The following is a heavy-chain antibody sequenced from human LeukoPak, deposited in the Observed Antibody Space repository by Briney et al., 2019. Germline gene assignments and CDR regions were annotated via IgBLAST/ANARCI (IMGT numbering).Heavy chain of an antibody. CDR1: GDSFSSNSAA. D-gene: IGHD1-26*01. J-gene: IGHJ6*02. V-gene: IGHV6-1*01. CDR2: TYYRSKWYN. Sequence: SQTLSLTCANSGDSFSSNSAAWNWIRQSPSRGLEWLGRTYYRSKWYNDYAVSVKSRITINPDTSKNQFSLQLNSVTPEDTAVYYCARTVGATYYYGMDVWGQGTTVTVSS. CDR3: ARTVGATYYYGMDV.